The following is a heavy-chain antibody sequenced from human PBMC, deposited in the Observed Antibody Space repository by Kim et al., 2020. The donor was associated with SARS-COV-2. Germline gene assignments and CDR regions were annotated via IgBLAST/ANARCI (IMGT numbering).Heavy chain of an antibody. CDR2: ISDGGSGT. V-gene: IGHV3-23*01. J-gene: IGHJ4*02. D-gene: IGHD6-19*01. CDR3: ARDSFHSSGSRAPNY. Sequence: GGSLRLSCAASGFTFSSYAMTWVRLAPGQGLEWVSVISDGGSGTHYADSVKGRFTISRDNSKNTLYLQMNSLGAGDTAIYYCARDSFHSSGSRAPNYWGQGTLVTVSS. CDR1: GFTFSSYA.